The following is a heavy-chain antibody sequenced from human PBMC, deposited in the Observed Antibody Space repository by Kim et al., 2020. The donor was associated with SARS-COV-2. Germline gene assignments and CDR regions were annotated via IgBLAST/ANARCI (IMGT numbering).Heavy chain of an antibody. Sequence: TYYNPSLNGRVTISVDTSKNQFSLKLSSVTAADTAVYYCARGGSGGSCDIWGQGTMVTVSS. D-gene: IGHD2-15*01. CDR3: ARGGSGGSCDI. CDR2: T. J-gene: IGHJ3*02. V-gene: IGHV4-31*02.